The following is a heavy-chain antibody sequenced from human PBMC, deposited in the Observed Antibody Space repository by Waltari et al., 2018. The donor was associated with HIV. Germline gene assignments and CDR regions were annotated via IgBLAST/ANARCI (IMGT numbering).Heavy chain of an antibody. CDR1: GFTFDDYA. Sequence: EVQLVESGGGLVQPGRSLRLSCAASGFTFDDYAMHWVRQAPGKGLEWVSGSSWNSGSIGYADSVKGRFTISRDNAKNSLYLQMNSLRAEDMALYYCAKGTAEYYGSGRLGVWGQGTTVTVSS. CDR3: AKGTAEYYGSGRLGV. J-gene: IGHJ6*02. D-gene: IGHD3-10*01. V-gene: IGHV3-9*03. CDR2: SSWNSGSI.